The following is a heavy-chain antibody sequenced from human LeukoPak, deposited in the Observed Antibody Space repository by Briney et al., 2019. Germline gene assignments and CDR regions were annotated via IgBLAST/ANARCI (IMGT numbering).Heavy chain of an antibody. Sequence: ASVKVSCKASGGTFSSYAIGWVRQAPGQGLEWMGGIIPIFGTANYAQKFQGRVTITADESTSTAYMELSSLRSEDTAVYYCARVDTLTYLDYWGQGTLVTVSS. V-gene: IGHV1-69*13. J-gene: IGHJ4*02. CDR1: GGTFSSYA. D-gene: IGHD5-18*01. CDR3: ARVDTLTYLDY. CDR2: IIPIFGTA.